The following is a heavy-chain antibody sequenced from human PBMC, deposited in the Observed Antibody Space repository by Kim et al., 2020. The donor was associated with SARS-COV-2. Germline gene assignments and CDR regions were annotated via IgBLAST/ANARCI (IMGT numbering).Heavy chain of an antibody. V-gene: IGHV1-18*04. CDR1: GYTFTSYG. J-gene: IGHJ6*02. CDR3: ARGVLVVAGNSASHYYYYGMDV. CDR2: ISAYNGNT. Sequence: ASVKVSCKASGYTFTSYGISWVRQAPGQGLEWMGWISAYNGNTNYAQKLQGIVTMTTDTSTSTAYMELRSLRSDDTAVYYCARGVLVVAGNSASHYYYYGMDVWGQGTTVTVSS. D-gene: IGHD6-19*01.